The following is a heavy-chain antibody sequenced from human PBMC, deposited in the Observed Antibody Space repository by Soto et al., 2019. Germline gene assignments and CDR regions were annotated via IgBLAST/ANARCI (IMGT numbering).Heavy chain of an antibody. CDR1: GFTFSNYD. CDR3: ARGRDSGLYYFDY. V-gene: IGHV3-13*01. CDR2: ISTAGNT. Sequence: EVQLVESGGDLVQPGGSLRLSCAASGFTFSNYDMHWVRQATGKGLAWVSTISTAGNTYSPGSVKGRFTISRENAKNSLYLQMNSLRVDDTAVYYCARGRDSGLYYFDYWGQGPLVTVSS. D-gene: IGHD2-21*01. J-gene: IGHJ4*02.